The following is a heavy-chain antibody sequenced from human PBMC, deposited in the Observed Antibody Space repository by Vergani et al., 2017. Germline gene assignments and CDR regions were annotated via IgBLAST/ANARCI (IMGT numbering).Heavy chain of an antibody. CDR2: ISGSGGST. CDR3: AKGTDVVVAAAIPGDWFDP. D-gene: IGHD2-2*02. CDR1: GFTFSSYA. V-gene: IGHV3-23*01. Sequence: EVQLLESGGGLVQPGGSLRLSCAASGFTFSSYAMSWVRQAPGKGLEWVSAISGSGGSTYYADSVKGRFTISRDNSKNTLYLQMNSLRAEDTAVYDCAKGTDVVVAAAIPGDWFDPWGQGTLVTVSS. J-gene: IGHJ5*02.